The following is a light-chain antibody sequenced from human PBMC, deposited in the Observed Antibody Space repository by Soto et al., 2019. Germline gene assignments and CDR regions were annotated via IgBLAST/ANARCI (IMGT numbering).Light chain of an antibody. CDR2: DAS. CDR1: HIISSW. Sequence: DIQMTQSPSTLSASVGDRVTITCRASHIISSWLAWYQQKPGKAPKVMIYDASNLDSGVPSRFSGSGSGTEFSLTISNLQPDDCATYYCQQYENYWTFGQGTRVEIK. V-gene: IGKV1-5*01. J-gene: IGKJ1*01. CDR3: QQYENYWT.